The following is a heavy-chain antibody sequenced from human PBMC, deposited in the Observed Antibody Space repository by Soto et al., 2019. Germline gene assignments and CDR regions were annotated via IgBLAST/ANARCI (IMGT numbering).Heavy chain of an antibody. CDR1: GDSVSSNSAA. Sequence: SQTLSLTCAISGDSVSSNSAAWNWIRQSPSRGLEWLGRTYYRSKWYNDYAVSVKSRITINPDTSKNQFSLQLNSVTPEDTAVYYCARASSRGYDILTGYYYFDYWGQGTLVT. D-gene: IGHD3-9*01. CDR3: ARASSRGYDILTGYYYFDY. J-gene: IGHJ4*02. CDR2: TYYRSKWYN. V-gene: IGHV6-1*01.